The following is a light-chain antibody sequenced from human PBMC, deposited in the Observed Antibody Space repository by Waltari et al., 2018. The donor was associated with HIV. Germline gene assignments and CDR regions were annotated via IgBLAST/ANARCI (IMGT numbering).Light chain of an antibody. J-gene: IGKJ5*01. CDR1: QSVNTY. CDR3: QQRTNRPPIT. V-gene: IGKV3-11*01. Sequence: EIVLTQSPAALVLSPGERATLSCRASQSVNTYLAWYQQKFGQPPSLLIYDASTSATGIPARFTGNGSGSDFTLTISSLEPEDFAVYFCQQRTNRPPITFGQGTRLELK. CDR2: DAS.